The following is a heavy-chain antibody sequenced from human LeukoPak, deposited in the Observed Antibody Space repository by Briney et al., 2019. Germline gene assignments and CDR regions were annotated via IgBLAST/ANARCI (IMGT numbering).Heavy chain of an antibody. CDR1: GFTFDDYG. CDR2: IDRNGDST. CDR3: ARDHKGGDGADAF. V-gene: IGHV3-20*04. Sequence: PGGSLRLSCAASGFTFDDYGMSWVRQAPGKGLEWVSGIDRNGDSTGYADSVEGRFTISIDNAKNSLYLQMDSLRAEDTALYYCARDHKGGDGADAFWGHGTMVTVSS. D-gene: IGHD5-24*01. J-gene: IGHJ3*01.